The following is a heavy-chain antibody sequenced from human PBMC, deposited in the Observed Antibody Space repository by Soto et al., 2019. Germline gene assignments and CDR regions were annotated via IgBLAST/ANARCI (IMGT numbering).Heavy chain of an antibody. D-gene: IGHD2-8*01. J-gene: IGHJ3*02. Sequence: GGSLRLSCAASGFTFDDYAMHWVRQAPGKGLEWVSGISWNSGSIGYADSVKGRFTISRDNAKNSLYLQMNSLRAEDTALYYCAKGVRMLDAFDIWGQGTMVTVSS. CDR2: ISWNSGSI. CDR1: GFTFDDYA. V-gene: IGHV3-9*01. CDR3: AKGVRMLDAFDI.